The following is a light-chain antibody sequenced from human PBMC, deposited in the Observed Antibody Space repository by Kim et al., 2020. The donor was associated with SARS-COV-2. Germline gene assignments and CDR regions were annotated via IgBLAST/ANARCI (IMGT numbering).Light chain of an antibody. J-gene: IGLJ3*02. V-gene: IGLV2-14*03. CDR2: DVS. Sequence: QSITNSCNGTSTDVGGHNYVSWYQQHPGKAPKHMIYDVSNRPSGVSNRFSGSKSGNTASLTISGLQAEDEADYYCSSYTSSSTHWVFGGGTQLTVL. CDR3: SSYTSSSTHWV. CDR1: STDVGGHNY.